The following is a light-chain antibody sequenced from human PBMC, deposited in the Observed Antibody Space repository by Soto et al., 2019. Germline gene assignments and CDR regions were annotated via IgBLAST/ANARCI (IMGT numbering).Light chain of an antibody. Sequence: EIVMTQSPATVSVSQGERVTLSCRASQSVSSNVDWYQQKPGQAPRLLIYRSSTRATGIPVRFSGSGSGTEFSFTISSLQSEDFAVYYCQHYVTSPLTFGGGTKVDIK. CDR2: RSS. J-gene: IGKJ4*01. CDR3: QHYVTSPLT. CDR1: QSVSSN. V-gene: IGKV3-15*01.